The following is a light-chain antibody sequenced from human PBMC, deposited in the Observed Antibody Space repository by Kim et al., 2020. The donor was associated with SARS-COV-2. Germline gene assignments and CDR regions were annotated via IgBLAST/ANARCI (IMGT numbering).Light chain of an antibody. Sequence: LSPGERATLSCRASQSVRSNFLAWYQQKPGQAPRLLIYVASTRATGIPDRFSGSGSGTDFSLTISRLEPEDLAVYYCQQYGSRPVTFGQGTKLEI. CDR1: QSVRSNF. V-gene: IGKV3-20*01. CDR3: QQYGSRPVT. J-gene: IGKJ2*01. CDR2: VAS.